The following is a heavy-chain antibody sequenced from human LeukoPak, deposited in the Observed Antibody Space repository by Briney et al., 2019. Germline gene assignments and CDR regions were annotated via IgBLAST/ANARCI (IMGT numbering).Heavy chain of an antibody. CDR2: IYTSGAT. D-gene: IGHD3-3*01. V-gene: IGHV4-61*02. CDR1: GGSISSGSYY. J-gene: IGHJ4*02. CDR3: ARKSSAYPFDY. Sequence: TLSLTCTVSGGSISSGSYYWSWIRQPAGKGLEWIGRIYTSGATNYNPSLKSRVTISVDTSKNQFSLKLSSVTAADTAVYYCARKSSAYPFDYWGQGTLVTVPS.